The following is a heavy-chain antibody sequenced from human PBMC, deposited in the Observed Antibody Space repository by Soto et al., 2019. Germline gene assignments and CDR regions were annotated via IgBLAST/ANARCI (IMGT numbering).Heavy chain of an antibody. V-gene: IGHV1-3*01. CDR3: ARGGLHVYYYYYGMDV. CDR1: GYTFTSYA. CDR2: INAGNGNT. D-gene: IGHD2-15*01. J-gene: IGHJ6*04. Sequence: ASVKVSCKASGYTFTSYAMHWVLQAPGERLEWMGWINAGNGNTKYSQKFQGRVTITRDTSASTAYMELSSLRSEDTAVYYCARGGLHVYYYYYGMDVWCKGTTVTVSS.